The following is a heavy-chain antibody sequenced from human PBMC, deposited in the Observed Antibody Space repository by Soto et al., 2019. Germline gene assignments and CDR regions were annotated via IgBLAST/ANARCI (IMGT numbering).Heavy chain of an antibody. J-gene: IGHJ6*02. V-gene: IGHV5-51*01. CDR1: GYSFTSYW. CDR2: IYPGDSDT. Sequence: PGESLKISCKGSGYSFTSYWIGWVRQVPGKGLEWMGIIYPGDSDTRYSPSFQGQVTISADKSISTAYLQWSSLKASDTAMYYCARALEQVRGAANYYYYYGMDVWGQGTTVTVSS. CDR3: ARALEQVRGAANYYYYYGMDV. D-gene: IGHD3-10*01.